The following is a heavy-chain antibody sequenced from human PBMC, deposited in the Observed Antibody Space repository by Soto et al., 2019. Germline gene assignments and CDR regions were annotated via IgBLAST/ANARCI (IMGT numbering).Heavy chain of an antibody. CDR1: GFTFSSYW. V-gene: IGHV3-74*01. CDR3: VRDDFGLGIEY. J-gene: IGHJ4*02. D-gene: IGHD1-26*01. Sequence: EVQLVESGGGLVQPGGSLRLSCAASGFTFSSYWMHWVRQTPEKGLVWVSHIDSDGSSTTYADSVKGRFTISRDNAKNTLYLQMNSLRAEDTAVYYCVRDDFGLGIEYWSLGTLVTVSS. CDR2: IDSDGSST.